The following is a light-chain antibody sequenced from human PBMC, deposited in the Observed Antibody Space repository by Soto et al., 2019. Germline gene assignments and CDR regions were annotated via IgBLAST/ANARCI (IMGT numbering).Light chain of an antibody. CDR3: CSYAGSSAV. CDR2: EVS. J-gene: IGLJ2*01. V-gene: IGLV2-23*02. Sequence: QSVLTQPASVSGSPGQSITISCTGTSSDVGNYNLVSWYQQHPGKAPKLMIYEVSKRPSGVFNRFSGSKSGNTASLTISGLQAEDEADYYCCSYAGSSAVFIGGTKLTVL. CDR1: SSDVGNYNL.